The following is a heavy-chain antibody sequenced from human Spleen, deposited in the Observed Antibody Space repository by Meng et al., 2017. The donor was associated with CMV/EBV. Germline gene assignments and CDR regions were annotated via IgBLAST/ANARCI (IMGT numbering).Heavy chain of an antibody. Sequence: GGNFNSYSFIWVRHAPGQGLEWVGRIVPLLRTPMFAQRFQGRVTITADRSSSTTYMELSSLRSEDTAVYYCATATYMTTQQGWFDTWGQGTLVTVSS. CDR1: GGNFNSYS. V-gene: IGHV1-69*08. CDR2: IVPLLRTP. J-gene: IGHJ5*02. CDR3: ATATYMTTQQGWFDT. D-gene: IGHD4-11*01.